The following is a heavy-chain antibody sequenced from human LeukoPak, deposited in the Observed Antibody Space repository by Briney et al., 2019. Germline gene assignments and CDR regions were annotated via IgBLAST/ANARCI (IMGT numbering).Heavy chain of an antibody. V-gene: IGHV3-30-3*01. Sequence: GGSLRLSCAASGFTFSSYAIHWVRQAPGKGLEWVAVISYDGSNKYYADSVKGRFTISRDNSKNTLYLQMNSLRAEDTAVYYCARTVYGDYEYYFDYWGQGTLVTVSS. D-gene: IGHD4-17*01. CDR1: GFTFSSYA. CDR2: ISYDGSNK. J-gene: IGHJ4*02. CDR3: ARTVYGDYEYYFDY.